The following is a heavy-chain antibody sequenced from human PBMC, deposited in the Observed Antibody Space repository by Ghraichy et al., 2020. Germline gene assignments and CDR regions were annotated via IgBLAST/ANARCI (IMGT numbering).Heavy chain of an antibody. CDR3: ERDGSGNGDYVTSYYYYGMVV. CDR1: GFTFSSYS. CDR2: ISSSSSYI. Sequence: GGSLRLSCSASGFTFSSYSMNWVRQSPGKGLEWVSSISSSSSYIYYADSGKGRFTISRDNAKNSLYLQMNSLRAEGPAVYYCERDGSGNGDYVTSYYYYGMVVWGQGTTVTVSS. V-gene: IGHV3-21*01. J-gene: IGHJ6*02. D-gene: IGHD4-17*01.